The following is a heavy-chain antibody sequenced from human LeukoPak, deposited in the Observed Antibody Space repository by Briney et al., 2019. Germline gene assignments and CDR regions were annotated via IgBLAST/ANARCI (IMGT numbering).Heavy chain of an antibody. Sequence: ASVKVSCKASGYTFTGYYMHWVRQAPGQGLEWMGWINPNSGGTNYAQKFQGRVTMTRDTSNSTAYMELSRLRSDDTAVYYCASRPWLRLGELSPTPFDYWGQGTLVTVSS. J-gene: IGHJ4*02. V-gene: IGHV1-2*02. D-gene: IGHD3-16*02. CDR1: GYTFTGYY. CDR3: ASRPWLRLGELSPTPFDY. CDR2: INPNSGGT.